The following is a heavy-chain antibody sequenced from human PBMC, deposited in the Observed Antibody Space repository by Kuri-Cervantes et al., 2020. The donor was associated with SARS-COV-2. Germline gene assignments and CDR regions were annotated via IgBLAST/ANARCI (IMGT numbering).Heavy chain of an antibody. D-gene: IGHD2-15*01. V-gene: IGHV1-2*04. CDR2: INPNSGGT. J-gene: IGHJ3*02. Sequence: SVSVSCKASGYTFTGYYMHWVRQAPGQGLEWMGWINPNSGGTNHAQKFQGWVTMTRDTSISTAYMGLSRLRSDDTAVYYCARDHLGSSDYSRHDAFDIWGQGTMVTVSS. CDR3: ARDHLGSSDYSRHDAFDI. CDR1: GYTFTGYY.